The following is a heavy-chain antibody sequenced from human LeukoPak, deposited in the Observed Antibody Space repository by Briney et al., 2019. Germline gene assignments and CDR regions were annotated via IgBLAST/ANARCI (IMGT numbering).Heavy chain of an antibody. V-gene: IGHV4-59*12. CDR3: ARGRALAVAGKDGWFDP. Sequence: PSETLSLTCTVSGGSISSYYWSWIRQPPGKGLEWLGYIYYSGSTNYNPSLKSRVTISVDTSKNQFSLKLSSVTAADTAVYYCARGRALAVAGKDGWFDPWGQGTLVTVSS. J-gene: IGHJ5*02. CDR1: GGSISSYY. D-gene: IGHD6-19*01. CDR2: IYYSGST.